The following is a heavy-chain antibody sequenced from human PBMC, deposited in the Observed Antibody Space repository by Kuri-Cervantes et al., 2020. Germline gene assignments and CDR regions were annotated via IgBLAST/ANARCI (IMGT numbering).Heavy chain of an antibody. CDR3: AREGDVVVVPADKGGFDY. V-gene: IGHV3-9*01. D-gene: IGHD2-2*01. CDR2: ISWNSGSI. Sequence: GGSLRLSCAASGFTFDDYAMHWVRQAPGKGLEWVSGISWNSGSIGYADSVKGRFTISRDNAKNSLYLQMNSLRAEDTAVYYCAREGDVVVVPADKGGFDYWGQGTLVTVSS. J-gene: IGHJ4*02. CDR1: GFTFDDYA.